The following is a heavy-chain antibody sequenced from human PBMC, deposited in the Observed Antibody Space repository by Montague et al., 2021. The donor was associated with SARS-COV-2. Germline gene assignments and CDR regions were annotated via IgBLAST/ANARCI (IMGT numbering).Heavy chain of an antibody. D-gene: IGHD5-12*01. Sequence: SETLSLTCPVSGASVRTYYWSWIRQSAGKKLEWMGRLYTSGSTYYNPSFKSRVTMSLDTSKNLFSLNLSSMTAADTAVYYCARDGADYSFAYYHEMDVWGQGIAVTVSS. CDR3: ARDGADYSFAYYHEMDV. J-gene: IGHJ6*02. V-gene: IGHV4-4*07. CDR1: GASVRTYY. CDR2: LYTSGST.